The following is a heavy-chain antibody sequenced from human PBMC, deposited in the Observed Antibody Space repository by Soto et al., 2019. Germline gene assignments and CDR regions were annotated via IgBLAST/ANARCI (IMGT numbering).Heavy chain of an antibody. CDR1: GFTFSSYG. D-gene: IGHD5-18*01. V-gene: IGHV3-30*03. Sequence: QAQLVESGGGVVQPGRSLRLSCAASGFTFSSYGVRWVRQAPGTGLGWVAVISYDGGLQHYADSVKGRFPIPSDTSKNMVLLQMNSLRAEDTAVYYCVSDRGYGHASVPYSWGQGTLVSVSS. CDR3: VSDRGYGHASVPYS. J-gene: IGHJ4*02. CDR2: ISYDGGLQ.